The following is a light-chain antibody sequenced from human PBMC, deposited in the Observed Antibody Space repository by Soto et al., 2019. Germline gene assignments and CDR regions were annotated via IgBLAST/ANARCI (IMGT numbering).Light chain of an antibody. CDR2: IAS. J-gene: IGKJ1*01. CDR1: QSISDT. Sequence: EVVMTQSPATLSLSPGERATLSFSATQSISDTLAWYHQKPGQAPRLPISIASRRATGFPGRFSGSGPGTDFTLTISSLQSEDLAVYYCQQYNNWPWTFGQVRKVDIK. V-gene: IGKV3-15*01. CDR3: QQYNNWPWT.